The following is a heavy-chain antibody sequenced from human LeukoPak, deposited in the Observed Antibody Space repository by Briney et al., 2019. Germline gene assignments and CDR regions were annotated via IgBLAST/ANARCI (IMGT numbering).Heavy chain of an antibody. CDR1: GFTFSNYW. CDR2: INSDGSSR. Sequence: PGGSLRLSCAASGFTFSNYWMHWVRQAPGKGLVWVSRINSDGSSRNYADSVKGRFTISRDNAKNTLYLQMNSLRAEDTAVYYCARDRDCGTTTCSVDYWGQGTLVTVSS. V-gene: IGHV3-74*01. D-gene: IGHD2-2*01. CDR3: ARDRDCGTTTCSVDY. J-gene: IGHJ4*02.